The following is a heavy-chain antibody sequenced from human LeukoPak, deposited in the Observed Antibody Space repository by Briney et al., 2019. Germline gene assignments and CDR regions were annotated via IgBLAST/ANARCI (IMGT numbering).Heavy chain of an antibody. D-gene: IGHD3-10*01. V-gene: IGHV3-15*01. CDR1: GFTFRNAW. Sequence: GGSLRLSCAGSGFTFRNAWMSWVRQGPGKGLEWVGRIKSKSDGGTTDYAAPVKGRFTISRDDSKNTLYLHMNSLKNEDTALYFCTTAGLTMVRVGALDYWGQGTLVTVSS. CDR2: IKSKSDGGTT. J-gene: IGHJ4*02. CDR3: TTAGLTMVRVGALDY.